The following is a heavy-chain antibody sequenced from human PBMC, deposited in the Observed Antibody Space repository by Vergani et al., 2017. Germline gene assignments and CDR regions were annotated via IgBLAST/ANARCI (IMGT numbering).Heavy chain of an antibody. D-gene: IGHD3-22*01. CDR3: ARSGDSSGYDYWYFDL. CDR1: GGTFSSYA. V-gene: IGHV1-69*13. Sequence: QVQLVQSGAEVKTPGSSVKVSCKASGGTFSSYALSWVRQAPGQGLEWMGRIIPIFGTANYAQKFQGRVTITADESTITAYMELSRLRSEDTAVYYCARSGDSSGYDYWYFDLWGRGTLVTVSS. CDR2: IIPIFGTA. J-gene: IGHJ2*01.